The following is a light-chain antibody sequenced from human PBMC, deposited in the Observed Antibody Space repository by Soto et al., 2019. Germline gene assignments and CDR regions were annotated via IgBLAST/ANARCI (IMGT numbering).Light chain of an antibody. CDR1: QGISSY. CDR3: QQHYSYPIT. Sequence: IQLTQSPSSLSASVGDRVIITCRASQGISSYLAWYQQKSGQAPKLLIYAASILQSGVPSRFNGSGSGTDFTLTISCLQSEDFATYYCQQHYSYPITFGGGTKVDIK. V-gene: IGKV1-9*01. J-gene: IGKJ4*01. CDR2: AAS.